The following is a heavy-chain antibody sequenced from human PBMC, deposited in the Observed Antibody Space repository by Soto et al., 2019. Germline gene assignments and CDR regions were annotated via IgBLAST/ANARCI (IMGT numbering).Heavy chain of an antibody. V-gene: IGHV3-11*03. CDR3: ATGQEVRMADI. J-gene: IGHJ3*02. CDR1: EFTVSANY. D-gene: IGHD2-15*01. Sequence: QVQLLQSGGGLVKPGGCLRLSCAASEFTVSANYMAWIRQAPEKGLEWISYISGDSRDINYADSVKGRFTISRDNPKNSLYLQMNSLTAEDTAVYFCATGQEVRMADIWGQGTMVTVSS. CDR2: ISGDSRDI.